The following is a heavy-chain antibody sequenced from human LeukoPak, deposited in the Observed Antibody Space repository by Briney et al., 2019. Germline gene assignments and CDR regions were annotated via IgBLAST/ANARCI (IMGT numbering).Heavy chain of an antibody. CDR3: ARGVCTSTSCYAGDYGMDV. CDR2: IYYSGYT. D-gene: IGHD2-2*01. Sequence: SETLSLTCTVSGGSMSSYYWSWIRQPPGKGLEWIGYIYYSGYTNYNPSLKSRVTISLDTSKNQSSLKLSSVTAADTAVYYCARGVCTSTSCYAGDYGMDVWGQGTPVTVSS. CDR1: GGSMSSYY. J-gene: IGHJ6*02. V-gene: IGHV4-59*08.